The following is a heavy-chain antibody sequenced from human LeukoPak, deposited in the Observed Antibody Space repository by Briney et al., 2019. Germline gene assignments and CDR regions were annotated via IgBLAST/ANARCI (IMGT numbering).Heavy chain of an antibody. CDR2: ISWNSGSI. CDR1: GFTFDDYA. V-gene: IGHV3-9*01. CDR3: AKDSRDMVRGVIGYWYFDL. D-gene: IGHD3-10*01. Sequence: GRSLRLSCAASGFTFDDYAMHWVRQAPGKGLEWVSGISWNSGSIGYADSVKGRFTISRDNAKNSLYLQMNSLRAEDTALYYCAKDSRDMVRGVIGYWYFDLWGRGTLVTVSS. J-gene: IGHJ2*01.